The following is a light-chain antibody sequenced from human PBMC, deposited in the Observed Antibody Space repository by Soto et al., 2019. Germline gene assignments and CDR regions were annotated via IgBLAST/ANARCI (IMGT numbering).Light chain of an antibody. J-gene: IGKJ2*01. CDR2: GAS. CDR1: QSVSNNY. CDR3: RQYGNSPHT. Sequence: EIVLTQSPGTLSLSPGERATLSCRASQSVSNNYLAWYQQKPGQAPRLLIYGASTRATGIPDRFSGSGSGTDFTLTISRLEPEDFAVYYCRQYGNSPHTFGLGTKVDI. V-gene: IGKV3-20*01.